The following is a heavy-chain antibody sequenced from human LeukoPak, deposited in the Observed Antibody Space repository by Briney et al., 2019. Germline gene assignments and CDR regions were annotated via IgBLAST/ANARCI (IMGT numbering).Heavy chain of an antibody. CDR1: GGSISSSSYY. J-gene: IGHJ4*02. V-gene: IGHV4-39*07. D-gene: IGHD6-13*01. CDR2: IYYSGST. Sequence: PSETLSLTCTVSGGSISSSSYYWGWIRQPPGKGLEWIGSIYYSGSTYYNPSLKSRVTISVDTSKNQFSLKLSSVTAADTAVYYCAREDPLSGSSWYPFDYWGQGTLVTVSS. CDR3: AREDPLSGSSWYPFDY.